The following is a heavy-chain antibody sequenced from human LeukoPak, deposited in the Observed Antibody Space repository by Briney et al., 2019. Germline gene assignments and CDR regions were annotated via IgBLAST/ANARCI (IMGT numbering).Heavy chain of an antibody. Sequence: GGSLRLSCPASGFTFDDYAIHWVRQAPGKGLEWVSLFSWDGGSTYYADSVKGRFTLSRDNSKNSLYLQMNNLRAEDTALYYCAKSGGSGSYYKRRYYFDYWGQGTLVTVSS. CDR2: FSWDGGST. CDR1: GFTFDDYA. V-gene: IGHV3-43D*03. J-gene: IGHJ4*02. D-gene: IGHD3-10*01. CDR3: AKSGGSGSYYKRRYYFDY.